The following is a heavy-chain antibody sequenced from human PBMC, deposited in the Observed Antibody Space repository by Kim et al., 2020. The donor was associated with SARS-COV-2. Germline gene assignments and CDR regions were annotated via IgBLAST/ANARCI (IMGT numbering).Heavy chain of an antibody. CDR2: ITGSGDIT. J-gene: IGHJ4*02. CDR3: ANPLPPDD. CDR1: GFTFSNYG. Sequence: GGSLRLSCVASGFTFSNYGMTWVRQAPGGGLEWVSGITGSGDITAYADSVKGRFTIFRDNSKNTLYLQMSSLRAEDTAIYYCANPLPPDDWGQGTLVTVS. V-gene: IGHV3-23*01.